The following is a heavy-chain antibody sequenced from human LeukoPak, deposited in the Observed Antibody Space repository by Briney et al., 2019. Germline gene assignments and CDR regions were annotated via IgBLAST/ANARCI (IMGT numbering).Heavy chain of an antibody. CDR3: ARDPMDSSGWYRDAFDI. J-gene: IGHJ3*02. V-gene: IGHV3-53*01. CDR1: GFIFSSYG. CDR2: IYSGGST. D-gene: IGHD6-19*01. Sequence: GRSLRLSCAASGFIFSSYGMHCVRQAPGKGLEWVSVIYSGGSTYYADSVKGRFTISRDNSKNTLYLQMNSLRAEDTAVYYCARDPMDSSGWYRDAFDIWGQGTMVTVSS.